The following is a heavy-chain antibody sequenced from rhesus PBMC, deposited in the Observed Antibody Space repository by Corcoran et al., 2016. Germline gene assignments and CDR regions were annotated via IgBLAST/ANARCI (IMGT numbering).Heavy chain of an antibody. Sequence: QLQLQESGPGLVTPSETLSVTCAVSGASISSSYWSWLRQAPGKGLEWIGYIYGCGSITNNNNHLKKRVTLAVDTSKNQLSRKLSAVTAADTAVYYWARWGGYGYGLDSWGQGVVVTVSS. CDR1: GASISSSY. V-gene: IGHV4-169*01. J-gene: IGHJ6*01. CDR3: ARWGGYGYGLDS. D-gene: IGHD5-36*01. CDR2: IYGCGSIT.